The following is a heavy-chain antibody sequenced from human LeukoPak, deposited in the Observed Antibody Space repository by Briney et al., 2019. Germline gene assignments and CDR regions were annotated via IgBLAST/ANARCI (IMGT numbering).Heavy chain of an antibody. D-gene: IGHD6-6*01. CDR1: GFTFSSYW. J-gene: IGHJ6*02. CDR3: ARDTFHMEYSSSSGLSYYYYGMDV. CDR2: RNQDGSEK. V-gene: IGHV3-7*01. Sequence: AGGSLRLSCAASGFTFSSYWMSWVRQAPGKGLEWVANRNQDGSEKNYVDSVKGRFTISRDNAKNSLYLQMNSLRAEDTAVYYCARDTFHMEYSSSSGLSYYYYGMDVWGQGTTVTVSS.